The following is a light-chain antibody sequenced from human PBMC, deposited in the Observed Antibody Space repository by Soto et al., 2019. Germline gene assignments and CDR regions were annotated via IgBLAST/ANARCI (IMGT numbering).Light chain of an antibody. Sequence: IQLTQSPSSLSASVGDSVTVTCRASQSINLYLNWYQQKPGKAPTLLIYGASTLQSGVPSRFSGGGSRTDFTLTISSLRTEDFATYYCQQSYRSPYTFGQGTKLEI. V-gene: IGKV1-39*01. J-gene: IGKJ2*01. CDR3: QQSYRSPYT. CDR1: QSINLY. CDR2: GAS.